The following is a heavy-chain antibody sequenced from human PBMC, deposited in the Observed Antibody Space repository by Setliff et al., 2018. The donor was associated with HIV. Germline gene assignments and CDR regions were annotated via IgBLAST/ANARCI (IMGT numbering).Heavy chain of an antibody. CDR1: GGSINNYY. D-gene: IGHD3-22*01. CDR3: VKVGPSYYYDSTGYSPDAFDI. J-gene: IGHJ3*02. Sequence: SETLSLTCTVSGGSINNYYWSWIRQSAGKELEWIGRIHTSGNIRYNPSLQSRVTMSTDTSNNQFSLKLSSVTAADTAVYYCVKVGPSYYYDSTGYSPDAFDIWGHGTKVTV. V-gene: IGHV4-4*07. CDR2: IHTSGNI.